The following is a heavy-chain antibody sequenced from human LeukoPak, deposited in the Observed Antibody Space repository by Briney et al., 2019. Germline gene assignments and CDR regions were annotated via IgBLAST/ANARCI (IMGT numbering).Heavy chain of an antibody. Sequence: GAPVKVSCKTSGGTFSSYAISWVRQAPGQGLEWMGGIIPIFGTANYAEKFQGRVTITADESTSTAYMELSSLRSEDTAVYYCAREGSRVVVNPFDYWGQGTLVTVSS. D-gene: IGHD3-22*01. J-gene: IGHJ4*02. V-gene: IGHV1-69*13. CDR2: IIPIFGTA. CDR1: GGTFSSYA. CDR3: AREGSRVVVNPFDY.